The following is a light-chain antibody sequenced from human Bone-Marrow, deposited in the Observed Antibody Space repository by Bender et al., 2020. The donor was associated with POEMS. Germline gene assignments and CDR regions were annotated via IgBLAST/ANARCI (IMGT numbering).Light chain of an antibody. CDR2: QDT. J-gene: IGLJ2*01. Sequence: SYELTQPPSVSVSPRQTATITCSGEKLGEEYACWYQQKPGKSPVVVIYQDTKRPSGIPERFSGSTSGNTASLTISGTQTMDEADYYCQSWGSNTAVFGGGTKLTVL. CDR3: QSWGSNTAV. CDR1: KLGEEY. V-gene: IGLV3-1*01.